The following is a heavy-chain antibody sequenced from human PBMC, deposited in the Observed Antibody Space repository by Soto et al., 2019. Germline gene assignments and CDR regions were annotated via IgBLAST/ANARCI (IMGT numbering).Heavy chain of an antibody. D-gene: IGHD3-22*01. Sequence: QVQLVESGGGVVQPGRSLRLSCAASGFTFSSYAMHWVRQAPGKGLEWVAVISYDGSNKYYADSVKGRFTISRDNSKNSLYLQMNSLRAEETAVYYCAREYYYDSSGYYPIDYWGQGTLVTVSS. J-gene: IGHJ4*02. V-gene: IGHV3-30-3*01. CDR1: GFTFSSYA. CDR2: ISYDGSNK. CDR3: AREYYYDSSGYYPIDY.